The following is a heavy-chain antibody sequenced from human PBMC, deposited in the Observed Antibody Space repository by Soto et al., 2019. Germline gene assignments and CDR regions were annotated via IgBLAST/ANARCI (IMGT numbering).Heavy chain of an antibody. D-gene: IGHD2-2*01. CDR3: ASSRRRGMGDAFDI. CDR2: IIPIFGTA. CDR1: GGTFSSYA. V-gene: IGHV1-69*12. Sequence: QVQLVQSGAEVKKPGSSVKVSCKASGGTFSSYAISWVRQAPGQGLEWMGGIIPIFGTANYAQKFQGRVTITADESPSTAYMELSSLRSEDTAVYYCASSRRRGMGDAFDIWGQGTMVTVSS. J-gene: IGHJ3*02.